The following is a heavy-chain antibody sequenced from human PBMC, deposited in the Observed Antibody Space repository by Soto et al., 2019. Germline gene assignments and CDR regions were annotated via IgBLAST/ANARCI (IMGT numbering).Heavy chain of an antibody. CDR2: ISSSSGYT. Sequence: PGGSLRLSCVASGFTFNDYYMSWIRQAPGKGLEWVSYISSSSGYTNYADSVKGRFTISRDNARNSLYLQMNSLGAEDTAVYYCARGGTTVTDFWGQGTLVTVSS. J-gene: IGHJ4*02. CDR1: GFTFNDYY. CDR3: ARGGTTVTDF. V-gene: IGHV3-11*06. D-gene: IGHD4-17*01.